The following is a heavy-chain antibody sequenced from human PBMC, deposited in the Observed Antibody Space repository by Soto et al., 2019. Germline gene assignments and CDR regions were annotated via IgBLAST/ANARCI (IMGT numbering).Heavy chain of an antibody. D-gene: IGHD3-10*01. CDR3: ARDFFGNHYFDF. CDR2: IFHSGTT. Sequence: SETLSLTCAVSGYSISSGYQWGWIRQPPGKGLEWIGNIFHSGTTSYNPSLKSRVTVSVDTSKNQISLNLTSVTAADTAIYYCARDFFGNHYFDFWGQGILVTAPQ. J-gene: IGHJ4*02. V-gene: IGHV4-38-2*02. CDR1: GYSISSGYQ.